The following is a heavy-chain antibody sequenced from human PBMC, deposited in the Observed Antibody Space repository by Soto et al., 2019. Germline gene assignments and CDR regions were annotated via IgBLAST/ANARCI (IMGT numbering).Heavy chain of an antibody. V-gene: IGHV3-33*01. CDR3: ARELRLYYYYYGMDV. J-gene: IGHJ6*02. CDR1: GFTFSSYG. CDR2: IWYDGSNK. Sequence: QVQLVESGGGVDQPGRSLRLSCAASGFTFSSYGMHWVRQAPGKGLEWVAVIWYDGSNKYYADSVKGRFTISRDNSKNTLYLQMNSLRAEDTAVYYCARELRLYYYYYGMDVWGQGTTVTVSS. D-gene: IGHD4-17*01.